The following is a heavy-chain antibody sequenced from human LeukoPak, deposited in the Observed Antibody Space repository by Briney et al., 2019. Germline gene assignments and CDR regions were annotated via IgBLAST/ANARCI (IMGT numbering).Heavy chain of an antibody. D-gene: IGHD3-22*01. J-gene: IGHJ4*02. CDR3: ARERLYYDGSGYYYAF. V-gene: IGHV3-66*01. Sequence: PGESLRLSCAASGFTVSSNYMNWVRQVPGKGLEWVSVTYSGGVTDYADSVKGRFTISRDDSKNTVYLQMSSLRVEDTAVYFCARERLYYDGSGYYYAFWGQGTLVTVSS. CDR1: GFTVSSNY. CDR2: TYSGGVT.